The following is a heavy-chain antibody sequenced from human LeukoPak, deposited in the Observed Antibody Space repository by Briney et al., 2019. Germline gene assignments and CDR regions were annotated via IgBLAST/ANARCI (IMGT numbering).Heavy chain of an antibody. CDR3: ARDLHRVVVRGVPHYYYYMDV. CDR2: ISTYNGNT. Sequence: ASVKVSCKASGYTFTSYGISWVRQAPGQGLEWMGWISTYNGNTNYAQKLQGRVTMTTDTSTSTAYMELRSLRSDDMAVYYCARDLHRVVVRGVPHYYYYMDVWGKGTTDTISS. CDR1: GYTFTSYG. D-gene: IGHD3-10*01. V-gene: IGHV1-18*03. J-gene: IGHJ6*03.